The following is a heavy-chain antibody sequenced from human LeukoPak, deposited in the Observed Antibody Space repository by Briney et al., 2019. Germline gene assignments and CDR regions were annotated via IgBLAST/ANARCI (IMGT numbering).Heavy chain of an antibody. CDR2: MNPKSGNR. V-gene: IGHV1-8*03. CDR3: ARGSGY. CDR1: GYTFTSYY. Sequence: ASGKVSCNASGYTFTSYYINWVRQDAGEGREWMGWMNPKSGNRVYSQEFEGRRTITRNASISTAYMELSSLRSEDAAVYYYARGSGYWGQGTMVTVSS. J-gene: IGHJ4*02.